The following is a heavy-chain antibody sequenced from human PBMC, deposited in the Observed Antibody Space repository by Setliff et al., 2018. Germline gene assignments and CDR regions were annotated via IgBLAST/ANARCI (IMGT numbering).Heavy chain of an antibody. J-gene: IGHJ5*02. D-gene: IGHD6-13*01. CDR1: GYTFTSYY. CDR3: VRSQQLSGWWFDP. V-gene: IGHV1-46*03. Sequence: ASVKVSCKASGYTFTSYYMNWVRQAPGQGLEWMGVINPRGGSTSHAQKFQGRVTMTRDTSTSTVYMEMSSLRSEDTAVYYCVRSQQLSGWWFDPWGQGTLVTVSS. CDR2: INPRGGST.